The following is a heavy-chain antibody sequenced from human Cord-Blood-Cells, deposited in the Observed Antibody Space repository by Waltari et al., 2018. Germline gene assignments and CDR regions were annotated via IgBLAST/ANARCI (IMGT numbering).Heavy chain of an antibody. J-gene: IGHJ4*02. CDR2: SNHSGST. CDR3: ARGELIAAAYYFDY. V-gene: IGHV4-34*01. D-gene: IGHD6-13*01. Sequence: QVQLQQWGAGLLKPSETLSLTCAVYGGSFSGYYWSWIRQPPGKGLEWIGESNHSGSTNYNPALKSRVTISVDTSKNQFSLKLSSVTAADTAVYYCARGELIAAAYYFDYWGQGTLVTVSS. CDR1: GGSFSGYY.